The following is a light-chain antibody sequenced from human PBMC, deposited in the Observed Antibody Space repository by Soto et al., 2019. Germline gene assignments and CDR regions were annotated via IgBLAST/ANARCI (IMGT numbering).Light chain of an antibody. CDR3: QAWDSRPFYV. CDR1: KLGDKY. V-gene: IGLV3-1*01. Sequence: SYELTQPPSVSVSPGQTASITCSGDKLGDKYACWYQQKPGQSPVLVIYQDSKRPSGIPERFSGSNSGNTATLTISGTQAMDEADYYCQAWDSRPFYVFGTGTKVTVL. CDR2: QDS. J-gene: IGLJ1*01.